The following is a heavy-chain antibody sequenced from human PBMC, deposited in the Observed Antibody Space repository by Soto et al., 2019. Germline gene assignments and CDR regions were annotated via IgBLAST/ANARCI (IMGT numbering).Heavy chain of an antibody. CDR3: AKDNGSGCDWLRVGDASDI. J-gene: IGHJ3*02. CDR1: GFTFSRYG. V-gene: IGHV3-30*18. Sequence: PGGSLRLSCAASGFTFSRYGMHWGRQAPGKGLEWVAVISYDGSNKYYADSVKGRLTISRDNSKNTLYLQVNSLRGEDTAVYYCAKDNGSGCDWLRVGDASDIWGQGTMVTVSS. D-gene: IGHD5-12*01. CDR2: ISYDGSNK.